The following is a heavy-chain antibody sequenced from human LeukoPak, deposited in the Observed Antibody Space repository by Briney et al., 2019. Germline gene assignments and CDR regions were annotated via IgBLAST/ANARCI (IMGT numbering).Heavy chain of an antibody. D-gene: IGHD3-22*01. CDR3: ARVGYYDSRNDAFDI. Sequence: GGSLRLSCAASGFTFSDYYMSWIRQAPGKGLEWVSYISSSGSTIYYADSVKGRFTISRDNAKNSLYLQMNSLRAEDTAVYYCARVGYYDSRNDAFDIWGQGTMVTVPS. CDR2: ISSSGSTI. CDR1: GFTFSDYY. J-gene: IGHJ3*02. V-gene: IGHV3-11*01.